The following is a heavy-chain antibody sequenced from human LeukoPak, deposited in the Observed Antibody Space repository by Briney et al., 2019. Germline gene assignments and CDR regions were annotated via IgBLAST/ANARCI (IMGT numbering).Heavy chain of an antibody. Sequence: GGSLRLSCAASGFTFDDYAMHWVRQAPGKGLEWVSGISWYSGSIGYADSVKGRFTISRDNAKNSLYLQMNSLRAEDMALYYCAKAYGSAAQYYFDYWGQGTLVTVSS. D-gene: IGHD3-10*01. CDR2: ISWYSGSI. CDR3: AKAYGSAAQYYFDY. J-gene: IGHJ4*02. CDR1: GFTFDDYA. V-gene: IGHV3-9*03.